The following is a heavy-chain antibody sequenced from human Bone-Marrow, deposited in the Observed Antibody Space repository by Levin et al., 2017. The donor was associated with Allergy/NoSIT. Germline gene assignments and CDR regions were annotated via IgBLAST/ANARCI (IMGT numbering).Heavy chain of an antibody. Sequence: PGGSLRLSCTGSGFTFGDYTVTWVRQAPGKGLDWVGFIRTKGDDETVEYAASVKGRFTISRDDSKNIAYLQMSSLKTEDTAVYFCTRTLASVAIFPFFWGQGTLVTVSS. CDR3: TRTLASVAIFPFF. V-gene: IGHV3-49*04. D-gene: IGHD2-21*01. CDR1: GFTFGDYT. CDR2: IRTKGDDETV. J-gene: IGHJ4*02.